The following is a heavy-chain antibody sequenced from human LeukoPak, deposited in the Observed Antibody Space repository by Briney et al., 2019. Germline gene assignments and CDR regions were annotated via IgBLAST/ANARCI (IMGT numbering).Heavy chain of an antibody. V-gene: IGHV3-23*01. CDR1: GFTFSSYA. CDR3: ARVAGYSGYEPGYFED. CDR2: ISGSGGST. Sequence: PGGSLRLSCAASGFTFSSYAMSWVHQAPGKGLEWVSAISGSGGSTYYADSVKGRFTISRDNAKNSLYLHMNSLRAEDTAVYYCARVAGYSGYEPGYFEDWGQGTLVTVSS. D-gene: IGHD5-12*01. J-gene: IGHJ4*02.